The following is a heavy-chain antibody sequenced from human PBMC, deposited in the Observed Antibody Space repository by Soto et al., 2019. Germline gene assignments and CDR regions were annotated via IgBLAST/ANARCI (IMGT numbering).Heavy chain of an antibody. D-gene: IGHD6-13*01. CDR3: ARGRYSSSWYLL. Sequence: PETLSLTCAVYGGSFSGYYWSWIRQPPGKGLEWIGEINHSGSTNYNPSLKSRVTISVDTSKNQFSLKLSSVTAADTAVYYCARGRYSSSWYLLWGQGTLVTVSS. V-gene: IGHV4-34*01. CDR1: GGSFSGYY. CDR2: INHSGST. J-gene: IGHJ4*02.